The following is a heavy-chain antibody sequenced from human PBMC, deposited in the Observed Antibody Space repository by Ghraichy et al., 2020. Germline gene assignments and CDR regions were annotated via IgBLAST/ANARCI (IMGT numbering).Heavy chain of an antibody. CDR3: AKIVGG. D-gene: IGHD3-10*01. CDR2: ISYDGSNK. CDR1: GFTFSSYG. J-gene: IGHJ4*02. Sequence: GSLRLSCAASGFTFSSYGMHWVRQAPGKGLEWVAVISYDGSNKYYADSVKGRFTISRDNSKNTLYLQMNSLRAEDTAVYYCAKIVGGWGQGTLVTVSS. V-gene: IGHV3-30*18.